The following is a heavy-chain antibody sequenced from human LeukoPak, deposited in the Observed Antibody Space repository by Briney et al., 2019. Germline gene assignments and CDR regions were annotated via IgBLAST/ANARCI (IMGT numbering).Heavy chain of an antibody. V-gene: IGHV3-15*01. CDR1: GLTFSNAW. Sequence: GGSLRLSCAASGLTFSNAWMSWVRQAPGQGLEWVARIKSKTDGETTDYAAPVKGRFTISRDDSKNTLYLQMNSLKTEDTAVYYCTTDYYDYVWGSYRPDYWGRGTLVTVSS. CDR2: IKSKTDGETT. D-gene: IGHD3-16*02. J-gene: IGHJ4*02. CDR3: TTDYYDYVWGSYRPDY.